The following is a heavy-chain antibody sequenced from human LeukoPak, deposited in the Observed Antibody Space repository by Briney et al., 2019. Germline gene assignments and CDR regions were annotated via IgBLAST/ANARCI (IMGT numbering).Heavy chain of an antibody. CDR2: IYYSGST. J-gene: IGHJ3*01. D-gene: IGHD6-13*01. Sequence: PSETLSLTCTVSGGSISNYYWSWIRQPPGKGLEWIGYIYYSGSTNYNPSLKSRVTISVDTSKNQFSLKLSSVTAADTAVYYCARQIADWGQGTMVTVSS. CDR3: ARQIAD. CDR1: GGSISNYY. V-gene: IGHV4-59*08.